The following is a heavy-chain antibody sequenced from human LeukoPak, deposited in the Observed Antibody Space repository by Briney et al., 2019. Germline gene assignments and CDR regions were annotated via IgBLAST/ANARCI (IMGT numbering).Heavy chain of an antibody. J-gene: IGHJ4*02. CDR1: GGSIGSSSYY. Sequence: PSETLSLTCTVSGGSIGSSSYYWGWIRQPPGKGLEWIGSIYYSGSTYYNPSLKSRVTISVDTSKNQFSLKLSSVTAADTAVYYCARDVVGATTSLSFDYWGQGTLVTVSS. V-gene: IGHV4-39*07. D-gene: IGHD1-26*01. CDR3: ARDVVGATTSLSFDY. CDR2: IYYSGST.